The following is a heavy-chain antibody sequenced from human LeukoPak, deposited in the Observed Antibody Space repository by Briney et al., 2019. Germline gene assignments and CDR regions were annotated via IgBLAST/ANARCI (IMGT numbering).Heavy chain of an antibody. Sequence: PGGSLRLSCAASGFTFGSYYMHWVRQAPGKGLEWVAVISFDGSRKYYADSVKGRFTISRDNSMNTLYLQMSSLRVEDTAIYYCAKAGASHTAMDFLFDYWGQGTLVTVSS. CDR1: GFTFGSYY. D-gene: IGHD5-18*01. V-gene: IGHV3-30*18. CDR3: AKAGASHTAMDFLFDY. CDR2: ISFDGSRK. J-gene: IGHJ4*02.